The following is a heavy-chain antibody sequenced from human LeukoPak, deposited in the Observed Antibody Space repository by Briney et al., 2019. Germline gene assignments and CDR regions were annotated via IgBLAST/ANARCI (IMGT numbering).Heavy chain of an antibody. D-gene: IGHD1-26*01. V-gene: IGHV4-59*01. J-gene: IGHJ4*02. CDR3: ARVVRGATGSDY. Sequence: SETLSLACTVSGGSITRYYWTWIRQPPGKGLEWIGYIYYSGSTNYNPSLKSRVTLSVDTSKNQFSMKLSSVTAADTAVYYCARVVRGATGSDYWGQGTLVTVSS. CDR1: GGSITRYY. CDR2: IYYSGST.